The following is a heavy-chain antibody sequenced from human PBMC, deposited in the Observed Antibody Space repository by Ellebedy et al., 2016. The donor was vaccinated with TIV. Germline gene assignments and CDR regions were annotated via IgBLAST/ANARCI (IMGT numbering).Heavy chain of an antibody. D-gene: IGHD6-13*01. V-gene: IGHV3-30*02. CDR1: GFTFRSYG. CDR3: AKDWGAAAGTFLDY. CDR2: IRFDGSSQ. Sequence: GESLKISCAASGFTFRSYGMHWVRQAPGKGLYWVAFIRFDGSSQYYADSVQGRFTISRDNYKNTLSLHMSSLRGEDTAVYYCAKDWGAAAGTFLDYWGQGTLVTVSS. J-gene: IGHJ4*02.